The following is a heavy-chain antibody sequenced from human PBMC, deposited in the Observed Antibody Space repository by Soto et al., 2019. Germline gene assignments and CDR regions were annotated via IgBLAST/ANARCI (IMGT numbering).Heavy chain of an antibody. CDR1: GYSFTSYG. D-gene: IGHD5-18*01. CDR2: ISAYNGNT. Sequence: EASVKVSCKACGYSFTSYGISWVRQAPGQGLEWMGWISAYNGNTNYAQKLQGRVTMTTDTSTSTAYMELRSLRSDDTAVYYCARGGTWIQLFQPDYWGQGTLVTVSS. J-gene: IGHJ4*02. V-gene: IGHV1-18*01. CDR3: ARGGTWIQLFQPDY.